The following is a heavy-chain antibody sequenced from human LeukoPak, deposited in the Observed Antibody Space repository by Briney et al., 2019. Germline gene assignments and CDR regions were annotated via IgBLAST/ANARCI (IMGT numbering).Heavy chain of an antibody. CDR1: GGSIRSSYYY. Sequence: PSETLSLTCTVSGGSIRSSYYYWGWIRQPPGKGLEWIGSIYYSGSTYYNPSLKSRVTISVDTSKNQFSLKLSSVTAADTAVYYCARGIGWDAFDIWGQGTMVTVSS. V-gene: IGHV4-39*07. CDR3: ARGIGWDAFDI. J-gene: IGHJ3*02. CDR2: IYYSGST. D-gene: IGHD6-19*01.